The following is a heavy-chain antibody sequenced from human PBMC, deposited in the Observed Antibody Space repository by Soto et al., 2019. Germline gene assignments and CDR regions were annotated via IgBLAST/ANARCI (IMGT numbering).Heavy chain of an antibody. Sequence: QAGGSLRLSCAASGFTFNSYEMNWVRQAPGKGLEWISYISSTGSTIYYADSVKGRFTISRDNAKNSLSLQMNSLRAEDTAVYYCARALPLLLDVVTTFDYWGLGTLVTVSS. J-gene: IGHJ4*02. D-gene: IGHD3-22*01. V-gene: IGHV3-48*03. CDR3: ARALPLLLDVVTTFDY. CDR2: ISSTGSTI. CDR1: GFTFNSYE.